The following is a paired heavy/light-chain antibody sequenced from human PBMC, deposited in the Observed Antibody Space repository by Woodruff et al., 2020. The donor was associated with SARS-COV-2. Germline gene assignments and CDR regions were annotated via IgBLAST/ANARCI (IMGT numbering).Heavy chain of an antibody. V-gene: IGHV3-23*01. J-gene: IGHJ4*02. CDR2: ISGSGGST. CDR3: AKDPRKSMITFGGVKEAGYYFDY. D-gene: IGHD3-16*01. Sequence: EVQLLESGGGLVQPGGSLRLSCAASGFTFSSYAMSWVRQAPGKGLEWVSAISGSGGSTYYADSVKGRFTISRDNSKNTLYLQMNSLRAEDTAVYYCAKDPRKSMITFGGVKEAGYYFDYWGQGTLVTVSS. CDR1: GFTFSSYA.
Light chain of an antibody. J-gene: IGKJ1*01. CDR1: QDISNY. V-gene: IGKV1-33*01. CDR3: QQYDNLPCT. CDR2: DAS. Sequence: DIQMTQSPSSLSASVGDRVTITCQASQDISNYLNWYQQKPGKAPKLLIYDASNLETGVPSRFSGSGSGTDFTFTISSLQPEDIATYYCQQYDNLPCTFGQGTKVEIK.